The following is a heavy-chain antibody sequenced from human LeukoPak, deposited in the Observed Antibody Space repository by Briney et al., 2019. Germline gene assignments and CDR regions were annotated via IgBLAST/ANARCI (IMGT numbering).Heavy chain of an antibody. Sequence: SETLSLTCTVSGGSISSSSYYWGWIRQPPGKGLEWIGSIYYSGSTYYNPSLKSRVTISVDTSKNQFSLKLSSVTAADTAVYYCARGHHGDYGSYYFDYWGQGTLVTVSS. CDR2: IYYSGST. CDR1: GGSISSSSYY. J-gene: IGHJ4*02. D-gene: IGHD4-17*01. V-gene: IGHV4-39*07. CDR3: ARGHHGDYGSYYFDY.